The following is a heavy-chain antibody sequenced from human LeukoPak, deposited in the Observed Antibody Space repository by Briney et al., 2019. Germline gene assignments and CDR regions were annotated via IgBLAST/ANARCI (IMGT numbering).Heavy chain of an antibody. CDR1: GFTFSSYA. D-gene: IGHD2-2*01. V-gene: IGHV3-23*01. CDR2: ISISGDIT. Sequence: GGSLRLSCAASGFTFSSYAMSWVRQAPGKGLEWVSVISISGDITYYADSVKGRFTISRDNSKNTLYLQMNSLRAEDTAVYYCAKARSVVVAAAIDYWGQGTLITVSS. CDR3: AKARSVVVAAAIDY. J-gene: IGHJ4*02.